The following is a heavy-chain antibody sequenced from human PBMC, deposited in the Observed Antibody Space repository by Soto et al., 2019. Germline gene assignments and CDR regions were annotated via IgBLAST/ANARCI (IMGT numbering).Heavy chain of an antibody. D-gene: IGHD3-3*01. CDR3: ARDLYKLRFLEWRAFDP. CDR1: GYTFTSYA. CDR2: INAGNGNT. V-gene: IGHV1-3*01. Sequence: GASVKVSCKASGYTFTSYAMHWVRQAPGQRLEWMGWINAGNGNTKYSQKFQGRVTITRDTSASTAYMELSSLRSEDTAVYYCARDLYKLRFLEWRAFDPWGQGTLVTVSS. J-gene: IGHJ5*02.